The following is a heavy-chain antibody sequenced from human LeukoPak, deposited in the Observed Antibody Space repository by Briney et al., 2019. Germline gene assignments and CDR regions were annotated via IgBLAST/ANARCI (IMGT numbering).Heavy chain of an antibody. CDR3: ARARAVAGCFDY. D-gene: IGHD6-19*01. Sequence: GASVKVSCKASGYTFTSYGISWVRQAPGQGLEWMGWISAYNGNTNYAQKLQGRVTITRDTSASTAYMELSSLRSEDMAVYYCARARAVAGCFDYWGQGTLVTVSS. CDR2: ISAYNGNT. CDR1: GYTFTSYG. V-gene: IGHV1-18*03. J-gene: IGHJ4*02.